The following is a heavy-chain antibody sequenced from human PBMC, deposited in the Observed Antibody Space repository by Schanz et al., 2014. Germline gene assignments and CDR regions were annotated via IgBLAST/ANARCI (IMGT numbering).Heavy chain of an antibody. J-gene: IGHJ6*03. CDR3: ARALKGKVAIFGVIAAQNYYYMDV. D-gene: IGHD3-3*01. CDR1: GYTFTSYG. Sequence: QVQVVQSGAEVKKPGASVKVSCKASGYTFTSYGINWVRQATGQGLEWMGWMNPKTGNTDHAQKFQGRVSMTWDTSTSTAYLDLSRLRSEDTGVYYCARALKGKVAIFGVIAAQNYYYMDVWGKGTTVTVSS. CDR2: MNPKTGNT. V-gene: IGHV1-8*02.